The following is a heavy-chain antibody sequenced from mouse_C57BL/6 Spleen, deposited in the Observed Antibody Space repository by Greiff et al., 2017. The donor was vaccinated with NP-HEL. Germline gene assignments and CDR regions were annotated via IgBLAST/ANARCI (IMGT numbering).Heavy chain of an antibody. J-gene: IGHJ4*01. CDR3: TRDLSRGYYAMDY. CDR2: ISSGGDYI. CDR1: GFAFSSYA. Sequence: EVMLVESGEGLVKPGGSLKLSCAASGFAFSSYAMSWVRQTPEKRLEWVAYISSGGDYIYYADTVKGRFTISRDNARNTLYLQMSSLKSEDTAMYYCTRDLSRGYYAMDYWGQGTSVTVSS. V-gene: IGHV5-9-1*02.